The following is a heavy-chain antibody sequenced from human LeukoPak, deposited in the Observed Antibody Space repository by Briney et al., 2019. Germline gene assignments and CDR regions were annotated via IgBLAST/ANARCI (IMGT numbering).Heavy chain of an antibody. CDR3: ASHWGGY. J-gene: IGHJ4*02. V-gene: IGHV3-53*01. CDR1: GFTVSTNY. D-gene: IGHD3-16*01. CDR2: IYDSGTT. Sequence: PGGSLRLSCAASGFTVSTNYMSWVRQAPGKGLEWVSIIYDSGTTHYADSVKGRFTISRDNLRNTLYLQMNSLRAENRAVYFCASHWGGYWGQGTLVTVSS.